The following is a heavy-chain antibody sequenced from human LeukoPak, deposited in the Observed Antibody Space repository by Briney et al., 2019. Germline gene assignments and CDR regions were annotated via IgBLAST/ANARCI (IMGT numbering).Heavy chain of an antibody. CDR2: INQDGSEK. V-gene: IGHV3-7*01. J-gene: IGHJ4*02. CDR1: GFTFSSYW. CDR3: ARMKASYCDY. Sequence: GGSLRLSCEASGFTFSSYWMSWVRQAPGKGLEWVANINQDGSEKYYVDSVKGRFTISRDNAKNVLLLQMNSLRADDTAVYFCARMKASYCDYWGQGTLVTVSS.